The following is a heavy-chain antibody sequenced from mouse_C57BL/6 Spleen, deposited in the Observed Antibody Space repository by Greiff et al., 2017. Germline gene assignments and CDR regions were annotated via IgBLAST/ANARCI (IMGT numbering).Heavy chain of an antibody. CDR3: ATTMITTWYFDY. D-gene: IGHD2-4*01. CDR2: ISDGGSYT. Sequence: EVKLMESGGGLVKPGGSLKLSCAASGFTFSSYAMSWVRQTPEKRLEWVATISDGGSYTYYPDNVKGRFTISRDNAKTNLYLQMSHLKSEDTAMYYCATTMITTWYFDYWGQGTTLTVSS. CDR1: GFTFSSYA. V-gene: IGHV5-4*03. J-gene: IGHJ2*01.